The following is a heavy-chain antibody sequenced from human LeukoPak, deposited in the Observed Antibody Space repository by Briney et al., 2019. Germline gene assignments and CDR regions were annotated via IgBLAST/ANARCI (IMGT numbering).Heavy chain of an antibody. CDR3: ASRGDGYNRPFDY. CDR1: GGTFSSYA. V-gene: IGHV1-69*04. J-gene: IGHJ4*02. Sequence: SVKVSCKASGGTFSSYAISWVRQAPGQGLEWMGRIIPILGIANYAQKFQGRVTITAAKSTSTAYMELSSLSSEDTAVYYGASRGDGYNRPFDYWGQGTLATVSS. D-gene: IGHD5-24*01. CDR2: IIPILGIA.